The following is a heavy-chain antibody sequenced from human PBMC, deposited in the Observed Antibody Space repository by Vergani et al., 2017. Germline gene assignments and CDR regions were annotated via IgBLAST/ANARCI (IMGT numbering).Heavy chain of an antibody. J-gene: IGHJ4*02. CDR1: GFTFSSYE. CDR3: AKDQGMIVVVITSD. Sequence: EVQLVESGGGLVQPGGSLRLSCAASGFTFSSYEMNWVRQAPGKGLEWVSYISSSGSTIYYADSVKGRFTISRDNAKNSLYLQMNSLRAEDTAVYYCAKDQGMIVVVITSDWGQGTLVTVSS. V-gene: IGHV3-48*03. D-gene: IGHD3-22*01. CDR2: ISSSGSTI.